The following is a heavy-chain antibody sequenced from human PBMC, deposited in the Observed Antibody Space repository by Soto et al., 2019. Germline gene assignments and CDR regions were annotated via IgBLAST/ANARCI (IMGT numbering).Heavy chain of an antibody. CDR1: GFTFSSYA. CDR2: ISGSGGST. D-gene: IGHD6-13*01. Sequence: EVQLLESGGGLVQPGGSLRLSCAASGFTFSSYAMSWVRQAPGKGLEWVSAISGSGGSTYYADSVKGRFTISRDSSKNTLYLQMNSLRAEDTAVYYCAKIGDDLAAAGDDAFDIWGQGTMVTVSS. J-gene: IGHJ3*02. CDR3: AKIGDDLAAAGDDAFDI. V-gene: IGHV3-23*01.